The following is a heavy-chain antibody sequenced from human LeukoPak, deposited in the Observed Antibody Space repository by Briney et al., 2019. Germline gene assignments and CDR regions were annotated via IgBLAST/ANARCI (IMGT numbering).Heavy chain of an antibody. CDR3: ARDTYYYDSSGPGYFQH. Sequence: GGSLRLSCAASGFTFSSYAMHWVRQAPGKGLEWVAVISYDGSNKYYADSVKGRFTISRDNSKNTLYLQMNSLRAEDTAVYYCARDTYYYDSSGPGYFQHWGQGTLVTVSS. CDR1: GFTFSSYA. D-gene: IGHD3-22*01. V-gene: IGHV3-30-3*01. CDR2: ISYDGSNK. J-gene: IGHJ1*01.